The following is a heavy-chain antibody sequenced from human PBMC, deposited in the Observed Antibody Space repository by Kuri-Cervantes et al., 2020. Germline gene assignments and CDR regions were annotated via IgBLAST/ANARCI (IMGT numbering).Heavy chain of an antibody. V-gene: IGHV4-34*01. J-gene: IGHJ5*02. CDR1: GGSFSGYY. CDR3: ARLSVAFSALSRFDP. CDR2: INHSGST. Sequence: SQTLSLTCPVYGGSFSGYYWSWIRQPPGKGLEWIGEINHSGSTNYNPSLKSRVTISVDTSKNQFSLQLNSVTPEDTAVYYCARLSVAFSALSRFDPWGQGTLVTVSS. D-gene: IGHD2/OR15-2a*01.